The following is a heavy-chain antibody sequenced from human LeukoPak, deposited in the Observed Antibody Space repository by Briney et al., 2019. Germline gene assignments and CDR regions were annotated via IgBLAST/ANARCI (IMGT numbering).Heavy chain of an antibody. CDR3: TSEDYDFWSGSNYFDY. V-gene: IGHV3-15*01. CDR1: GFTFSNAW. D-gene: IGHD3-3*01. J-gene: IGHJ4*02. Sequence: GGSLRLSCAASGFTFSNAWMSWVRQAPGKGLEWVGRIKSKTDGGTTDYAAPVKGRFTISRDDSKNTLYLQMNSLKTEDTAVYYCTSEDYDFWSGSNYFDYWGQGTLVTVSS. CDR2: IKSKTDGGTT.